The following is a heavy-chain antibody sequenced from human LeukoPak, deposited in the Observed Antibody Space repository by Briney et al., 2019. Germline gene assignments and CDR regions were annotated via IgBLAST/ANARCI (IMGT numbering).Heavy chain of an antibody. CDR3: SRDTRAADAEYFQH. CDR1: GYTFTSYY. Sequence: ASVKVSCQASGYTFTSYYMHWVRQAPGQGLEWMGMINPSSGNARYAQKFQGRVTMARDTSTSTMYMELSSLRSEDTAVYYCSRDTRAADAEYFQHWGQGTLVIVSS. J-gene: IGHJ1*01. V-gene: IGHV1-46*01. D-gene: IGHD2-15*01. CDR2: INPSSGNA.